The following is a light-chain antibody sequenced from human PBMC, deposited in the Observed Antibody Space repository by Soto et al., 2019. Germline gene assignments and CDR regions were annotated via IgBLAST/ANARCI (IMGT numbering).Light chain of an antibody. J-gene: IGLJ7*01. CDR3: HSYARSTLV. CDR2: EGT. CDR1: SSEFGTYSV. Sequence: QSALTQSASVSGSPGQSITISCTGTSSEFGTYSVVSWYQQHPGKAPKLLVYEGTKRPSGVSNRFSASESGNTASLTISGLQAEDEAVYYCHSYARSTLVFGGGTQLTVL. V-gene: IGLV2-23*01.